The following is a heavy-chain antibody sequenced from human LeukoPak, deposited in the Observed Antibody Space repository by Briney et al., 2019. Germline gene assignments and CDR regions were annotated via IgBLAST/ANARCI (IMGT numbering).Heavy chain of an antibody. V-gene: IGHV4-38-2*02. D-gene: IGHD4-17*01. Sequence: SETLSLTCTVSGYSISRDYYWGWIRQPPGKGLEWIGSIYHSGRTYYNPSLNSRITISVDTSKNQFSLRLSSVTAADTAMYYCARYGALRDAFDIWGQGTMVTVSS. CDR2: IYHSGRT. J-gene: IGHJ3*02. CDR1: GYSISRDYY. CDR3: ARYGALRDAFDI.